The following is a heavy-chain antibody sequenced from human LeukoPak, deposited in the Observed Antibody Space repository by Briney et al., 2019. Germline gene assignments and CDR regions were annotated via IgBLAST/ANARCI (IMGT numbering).Heavy chain of an antibody. CDR3: ARAAGLPYYYYYGMDV. V-gene: IGHV4-31*03. Sequence: SQTLSLTCTVSGGSISSGGYYWSWIRQHPGKGLEWIGYIYYSGSTYYNPSLKSRVTISVDTSKNQFSLKLSSVTAADTAVYYCARAAGLPYYYYYGMDVWGQGTTVTVSS. CDR2: IYYSGST. J-gene: IGHJ6*02. CDR1: GGSISSGGYY.